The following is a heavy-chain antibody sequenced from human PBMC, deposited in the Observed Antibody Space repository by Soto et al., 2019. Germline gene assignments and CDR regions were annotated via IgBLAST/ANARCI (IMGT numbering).Heavy chain of an antibody. CDR3: ARVPSFLFDP. J-gene: IGHJ5*02. CDR2: INHSGST. CDR1: GGSFSGYY. Sequence: PSETLSLTCAVYGGSFSGYYWSWIRQPPGKGLEWIGEINHSGSTNYNPSLKSRVTISVDKSKNQFSLKLSSVTAADTAVYYCARVPSFLFDPWGQGTLVTVSS. V-gene: IGHV4-34*01.